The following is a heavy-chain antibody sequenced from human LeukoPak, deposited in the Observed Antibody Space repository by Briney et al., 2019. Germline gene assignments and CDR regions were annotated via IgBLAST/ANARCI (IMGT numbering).Heavy chain of an antibody. CDR2: INHSGST. Sequence: PSETLSLTCAVYGGSFSGYYWSWIRQPPGKGPEWIGEINHSGSTNYNPSLKSRVTISVDTSKNQFSLKLSSVTAADTAVYYCARGSGYSYGPALDYWGQGTLVTVSS. D-gene: IGHD5-18*01. V-gene: IGHV4-34*01. CDR1: GGSFSGYY. CDR3: ARGSGYSYGPALDY. J-gene: IGHJ4*02.